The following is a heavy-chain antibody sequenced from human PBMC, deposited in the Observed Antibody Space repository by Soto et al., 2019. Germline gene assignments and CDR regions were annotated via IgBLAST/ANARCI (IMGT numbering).Heavy chain of an antibody. D-gene: IGHD3-9*01. J-gene: IGHJ3*02. Sequence: GASVKVSCKASGYTFTSYYMHWVRQAPGQGLEWMGIINPSGGSTSYAQKFQGRVTMTRDTSTSTVYMELSSLRSEYTAVYYCASPFEDVSAFDIWGQGTMVTVSS. V-gene: IGHV1-46*01. CDR1: GYTFTSYY. CDR2: INPSGGST. CDR3: ASPFEDVSAFDI.